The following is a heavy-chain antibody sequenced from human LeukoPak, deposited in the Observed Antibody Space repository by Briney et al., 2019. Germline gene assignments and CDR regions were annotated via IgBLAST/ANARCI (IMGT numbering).Heavy chain of an antibody. V-gene: IGHV3-33*01. J-gene: IGHJ4*02. CDR1: GFTFSSYG. D-gene: IGHD2-15*01. CDR3: ARQDIVVVVAATAFDY. Sequence: GRSLRLSCAASGFTFSSYGMHWVRQAPGKGLEGVAVIWYDGSNKYYADSVKGRFTISRDNSKNTLYLQMNSLRAEDTAVYYCARQDIVVVVAATAFDYWGQGTLVTVSS. CDR2: IWYDGSNK.